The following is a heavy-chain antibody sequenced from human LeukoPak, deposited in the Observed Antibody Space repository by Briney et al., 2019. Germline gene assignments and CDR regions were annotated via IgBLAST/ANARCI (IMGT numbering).Heavy chain of an antibody. CDR1: EFSFSSCW. Sequence: SGGSLRLSCVGSEFSFSSCWMHWVRQAPEKGLEWVSSIKYDGSATTFADSVKGRFSISTDSAKNTAYLQMNSLRVEDTAIYYCAMDINGDLFHVWGQGTLVTVSS. CDR2: IKYDGSAT. D-gene: IGHD2-2*03. CDR3: AMDINGDLFHV. V-gene: IGHV3-74*01. J-gene: IGHJ4*02.